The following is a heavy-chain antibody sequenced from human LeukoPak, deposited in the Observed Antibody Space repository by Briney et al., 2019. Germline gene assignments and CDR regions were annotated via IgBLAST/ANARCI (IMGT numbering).Heavy chain of an antibody. CDR3: AKDLYYYGSGGPAHGLGMDV. CDR2: ISGSGGST. Sequence: HSAGSLRLSCAASGFTFSSYAMSWIRQAPGKGLEWVSAISGSGGSTYYADSVNGRFTISRDNSKNTLHLQMNSLRVEDTAVYYSAKDLYYYGSGGPAHGLGMDVWGKGTPVTVSS. D-gene: IGHD3-10*01. V-gene: IGHV3-23*01. J-gene: IGHJ6*04. CDR1: GFTFSSYA.